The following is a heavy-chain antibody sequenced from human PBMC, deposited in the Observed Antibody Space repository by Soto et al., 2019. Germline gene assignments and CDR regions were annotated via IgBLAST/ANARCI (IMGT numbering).Heavy chain of an antibody. Sequence: QVQLVQSGAEVKKPGASVKVSCKASGYTFNGYYMHWIRQAPGQGLEWMGWINPDTGGTKYAQKFQGRVTMTRDASISTDYMELSSLTSDDTAVFYCARKVRDYNFDYWGQGTLVTVSS. J-gene: IGHJ4*02. V-gene: IGHV1-2*02. D-gene: IGHD3-16*01. CDR1: GYTFNGYY. CDR3: ARKVRDYNFDY. CDR2: INPDTGGT.